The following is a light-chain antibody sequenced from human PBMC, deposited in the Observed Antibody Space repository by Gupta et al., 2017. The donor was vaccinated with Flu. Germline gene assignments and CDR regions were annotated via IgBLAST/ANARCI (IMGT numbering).Light chain of an antibody. Sequence: SVSRYLNLYQQKPEEAPKVLMYDASSLQSGVPSRFSRSGSGTDVTLTISSLQPEDFATYYCQQSYSTPRTFGQGTKVEIK. CDR1: SVSRY. V-gene: IGKV1-39*01. J-gene: IGKJ1*01. CDR2: DAS. CDR3: QQSYSTPRT.